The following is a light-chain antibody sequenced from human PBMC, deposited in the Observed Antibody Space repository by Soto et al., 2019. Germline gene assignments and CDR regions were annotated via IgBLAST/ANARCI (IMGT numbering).Light chain of an antibody. J-gene: IGLJ1*01. CDR3: CSHAGNNNYV. CDR1: SRDVGGQNY. Sequence: QSALTQPPSASWSPGQSVAISCTGTSRDVGGQNYVSWYQQHPGKAPKLIIYAVSNRPSGVPDRFSGSKSGNTASLTISGLRAEDEADYYCCSHAGNNNYVFGTGTKSPS. CDR2: AVS. V-gene: IGLV2-8*01.